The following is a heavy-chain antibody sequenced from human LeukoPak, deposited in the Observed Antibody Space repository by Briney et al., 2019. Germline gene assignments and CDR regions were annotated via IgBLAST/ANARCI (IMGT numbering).Heavy chain of an antibody. CDR3: ARVGQETTYYYYYGMDV. V-gene: IGHV1-18*01. CDR1: GYTFTSYG. Sequence: EASVKVSCKASGYTFTSYGISWVRQAPGQGLEWMGWISAYNGNTNYAQKLQGRVTMTTDTSTSTAYMELRSLRSDDTAVYYCARVGQETTYYYYYGMDVRGQGTTVTVSS. D-gene: IGHD4-11*01. CDR2: ISAYNGNT. J-gene: IGHJ6*02.